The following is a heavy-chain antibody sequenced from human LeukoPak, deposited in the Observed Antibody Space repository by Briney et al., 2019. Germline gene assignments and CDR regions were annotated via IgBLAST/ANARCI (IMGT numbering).Heavy chain of an antibody. CDR1: GFTFSSYG. CDR2: IRYDGSNK. CDR3: ANSDDYGDRYYFDY. D-gene: IGHD4-17*01. J-gene: IGHJ4*02. Sequence: GGSLRLSCAASGFTFSSYGMHWVRQAPGKGLEWVAFIRYDGSNKYYADSVKGRFTISRDNSKNTLYLQMNSLRAEDTAVYYCANSDDYGDRYYFDYWGQGTLLTVSS. V-gene: IGHV3-30*02.